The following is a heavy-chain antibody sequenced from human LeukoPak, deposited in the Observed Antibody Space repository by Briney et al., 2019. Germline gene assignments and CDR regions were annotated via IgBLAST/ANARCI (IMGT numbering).Heavy chain of an antibody. Sequence: SETLSLTCTVSGGSISSYYWSWIRQPAGKGLEWIGRIYTSGSTNYNPSLKSRVTMSVDTSKNQFSLKPSSVTAADTAVYFCARHPFATPFDYWGPGTLVTVSS. J-gene: IGHJ4*02. CDR3: ARHPFATPFDY. D-gene: IGHD2-15*01. CDR1: GGSISSYY. CDR2: IYTSGST. V-gene: IGHV4-4*07.